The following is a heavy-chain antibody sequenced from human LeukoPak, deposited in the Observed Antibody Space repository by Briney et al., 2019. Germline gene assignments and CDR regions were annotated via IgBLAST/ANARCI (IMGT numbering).Heavy chain of an antibody. J-gene: IGHJ4*02. CDR1: GYTFTGYY. D-gene: IGHD2-21*01. CDR3: ARLAYCGGDCYADPWYFDY. CDR2: INPNSGGT. Sequence: GASVKVSCKASGYTFTGYYMHWVRQAPGQGLEWMGWINPNSGGTNYAQKFQGRVTMTRDTSISTAYMELSRLRSDDTAVYYCARLAYCGGDCYADPWYFDYWGQGTLVTVSS. V-gene: IGHV1-2*02.